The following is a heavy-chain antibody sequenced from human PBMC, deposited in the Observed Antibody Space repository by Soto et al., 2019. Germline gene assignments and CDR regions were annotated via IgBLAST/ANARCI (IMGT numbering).Heavy chain of an antibody. J-gene: IGHJ4*02. CDR2: ISYDGSNK. CDR3: ARDSPYCSGGSCYFFRY. V-gene: IGHV3-30-3*01. Sequence: GGSLRLSCAASGFTFSSYAMHWVRQAPGKGLEWVAVISYDGSNKYYADSVKGRFTISRDNSKNTLYLQMNSLRAEDTAVYYCARDSPYCSGGSCYFFRYWGQGTLVTVSS. CDR1: GFTFSSYA. D-gene: IGHD2-15*01.